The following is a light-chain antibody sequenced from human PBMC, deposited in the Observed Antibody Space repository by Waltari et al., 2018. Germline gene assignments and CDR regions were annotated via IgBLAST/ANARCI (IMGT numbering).Light chain of an antibody. CDR3: QKYGSLPGT. CDR2: DAA. J-gene: IGKJ1*01. V-gene: IGKV3-20*01. Sequence: IVLTQTPGTRSLSPGEKATLSCKASQSVSRNYLAWYQQKPGLAPRLLIFDAASRATGIPDRFSGSGSGTNFTLTISRLEPEDFALYYCQKYGSLPGTFGHGTKVEIK. CDR1: QSVSRNY.